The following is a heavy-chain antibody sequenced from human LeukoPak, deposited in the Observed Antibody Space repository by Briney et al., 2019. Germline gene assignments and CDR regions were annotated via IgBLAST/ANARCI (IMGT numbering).Heavy chain of an antibody. Sequence: PGGSLRLSCAASGFTFSSYSMNWARQAPGKGLEWVSSTSSSSSYIYYADSVKGRFTISRDNAKNSLYLQMNSLRAEDTAVYYCARARNSYGSNWFDPWGQGTLVTVSS. CDR2: TSSSSSYI. D-gene: IGHD5-18*01. CDR3: ARARNSYGSNWFDP. J-gene: IGHJ5*02. CDR1: GFTFSSYS. V-gene: IGHV3-21*01.